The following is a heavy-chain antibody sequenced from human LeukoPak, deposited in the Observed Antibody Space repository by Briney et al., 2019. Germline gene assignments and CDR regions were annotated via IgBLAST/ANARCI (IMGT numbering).Heavy chain of an antibody. CDR3: ARLKNTMMARYGAFDI. D-gene: IGHD3-22*01. CDR1: GYTFTGYY. Sequence: ASVRVSCKASGYTFTGYYMHWVRQAPGQGLEWMGWINPNSGGTNYAQKFQGRVTMTRDTSISTAYMELSRLRSDDTAVYYCARLKNTMMARYGAFDIWGQGTMVTVSS. CDR2: INPNSGGT. V-gene: IGHV1-2*02. J-gene: IGHJ3*02.